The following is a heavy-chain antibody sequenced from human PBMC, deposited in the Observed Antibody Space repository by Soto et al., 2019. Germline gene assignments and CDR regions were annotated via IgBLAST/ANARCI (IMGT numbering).Heavy chain of an antibody. Sequence: QVQLQQWGAGLLKPSETLSLTCAVYGGSFSGYYWTWIRQPPGTGLGWIGEINHSGSTNYNPCLKNRVTISVDASKNQFSLKLTSVTAADTVVYYCARDKITALFDYWGQGTLVTVSS. J-gene: IGHJ4*02. CDR3: ARDKITALFDY. V-gene: IGHV4-34*01. CDR2: INHSGST. D-gene: IGHD3-10*01. CDR1: GGSFSGYY.